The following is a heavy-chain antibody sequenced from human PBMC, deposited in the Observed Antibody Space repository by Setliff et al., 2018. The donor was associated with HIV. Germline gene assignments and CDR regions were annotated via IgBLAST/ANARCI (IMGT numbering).Heavy chain of an antibody. CDR3: ARGAPIQLWFDQ. D-gene: IGHD4-4*01. CDR1: GYSFTSDY. V-gene: IGHV1-46*01. CDR2: INPTGAST. Sequence: ASVKVSCKASGYSFTSDYMHWVRQAPGQGLEWMGIINPTGASTTYAQQFQGRVTMTRDTSTSTVYMELSSLRSEDTAVYYCARGAPIQLWFDQWGQGTLVTVPQ. J-gene: IGHJ5*02.